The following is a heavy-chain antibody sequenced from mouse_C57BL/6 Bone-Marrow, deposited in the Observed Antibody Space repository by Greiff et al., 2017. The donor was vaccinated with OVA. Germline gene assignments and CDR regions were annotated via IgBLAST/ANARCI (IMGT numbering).Heavy chain of an antibody. J-gene: IGHJ3*01. CDR1: GYTFTDYY. CDR2: INPYNGGT. D-gene: IGHD2-2*01. Sequence: VQLQQSGPVLVKPGASVKMSCKASGYTFTDYYMNWVKQSHGKSLEWIGVINPYNGGTSYNQKFKGKATLTVDKSSSTAYMELNSLTSEDSAVYYCAKNGYAPWFAYWGQGTLVTVSA. V-gene: IGHV1-19*01. CDR3: AKNGYAPWFAY.